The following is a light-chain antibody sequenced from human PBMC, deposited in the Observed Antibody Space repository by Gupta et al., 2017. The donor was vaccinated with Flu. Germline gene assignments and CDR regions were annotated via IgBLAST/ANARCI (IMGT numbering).Light chain of an antibody. CDR3: QQYNNFPVT. CDR2: DAS. J-gene: IGKJ2*01. Sequence: DIKMTQSPSSLSASVGDRVTITCQASQDISNYLNWYQQKPGKAPKLLIYDASNLETGVPSRFSGSGSGTDFTFTISSLQPEDIATYYCQQYNNFPVTFGQGTKLEIK. CDR1: QDISNY. V-gene: IGKV1-33*01.